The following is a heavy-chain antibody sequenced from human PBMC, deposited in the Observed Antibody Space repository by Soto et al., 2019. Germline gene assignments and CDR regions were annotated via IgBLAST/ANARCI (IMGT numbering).Heavy chain of an antibody. CDR2: IWYDGSNK. Sequence: GESLKISCAASGFTFSSYGMHWVRQAPGKGLEWVAVIWYDGSNKYYADSVKGRFTISRDNSKNTLYLQMNSLRAEDTAVYYCARVDSSSWYGPSDPWGQGTLVTVSS. V-gene: IGHV3-33*01. D-gene: IGHD6-13*01. J-gene: IGHJ5*02. CDR1: GFTFSSYG. CDR3: ARVDSSSWYGPSDP.